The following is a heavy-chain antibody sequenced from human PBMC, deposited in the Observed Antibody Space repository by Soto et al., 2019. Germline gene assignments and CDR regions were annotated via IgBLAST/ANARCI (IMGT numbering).Heavy chain of an antibody. CDR3: ARGSYDSSGYYFAFDI. CDR1: GFTVSSNY. D-gene: IGHD3-22*01. V-gene: IGHV3-53*01. CDR2: IYSGGST. Sequence: EVQLVESGGGLIQPGGSLRLSCAASGFTVSSNYMSWVRQAPGKGLEWVSVIYSGGSTYYADSVKGRFTISRDNSKNTLYLQMNSLRAEDTAVYYCARGSYDSSGYYFAFDIWGQGTMVTVSS. J-gene: IGHJ3*02.